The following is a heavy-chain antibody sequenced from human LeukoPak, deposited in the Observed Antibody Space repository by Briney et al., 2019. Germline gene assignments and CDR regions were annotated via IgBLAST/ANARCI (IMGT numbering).Heavy chain of an antibody. CDR2: ISSSGSTI. CDR1: GFTFSSYE. J-gene: IGHJ4*02. CDR3: ARVPDTAMVDY. D-gene: IGHD5-18*01. V-gene: IGHV3-48*03. Sequence: PGGSLRLSCAASGFTFSSYEMNWVRQAPGKGLEWVSYISSSGSTIYYADSVKGRFTISRDNAKNSLYLQMSSLRAEDTAVYYCARVPDTAMVDYWGQGTLVTVSS.